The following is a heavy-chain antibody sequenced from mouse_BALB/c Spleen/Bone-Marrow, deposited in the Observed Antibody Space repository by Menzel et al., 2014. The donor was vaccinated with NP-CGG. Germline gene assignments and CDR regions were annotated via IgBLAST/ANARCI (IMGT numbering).Heavy chain of an antibody. D-gene: IGHD2-4*01. Sequence: DVKLVESGGGLVKPGGSLKLSCAASGFTFSSYGMSWVRQTPDKRLEWVATISSGGSYTYYPDSVKGRFTISRDNAKNTLYLQMSSLKSEDTAMYYCARQTYYDYDGYFDYWGQGTTLTVSS. CDR1: GFTFSSYG. J-gene: IGHJ2*01. CDR3: ARQTYYDYDGYFDY. CDR2: ISSGGSYT. V-gene: IGHV5-6*03.